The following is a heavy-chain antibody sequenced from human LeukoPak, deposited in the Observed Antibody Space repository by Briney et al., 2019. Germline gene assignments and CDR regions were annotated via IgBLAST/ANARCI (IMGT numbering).Heavy chain of an antibody. CDR1: GGTFSSYA. J-gene: IGHJ6*02. D-gene: IGHD4-17*01. CDR2: IIPIFGTA. CDR3: ARVPTVTGYYYGRDV. Sequence: AASVKVSCNASGGTFSSYAISWVRQAPGQGLEWMGGIIPIFGTANYAQKLKGRVAITADESTNTAYMELSSLRSEDTAVYHCARVPTVTGYYYGRDVWGQGTTVTVSS. V-gene: IGHV1-69*01.